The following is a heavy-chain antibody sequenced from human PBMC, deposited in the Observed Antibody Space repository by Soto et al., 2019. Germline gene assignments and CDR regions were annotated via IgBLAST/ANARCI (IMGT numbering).Heavy chain of an antibody. CDR3: ARLYCSASSCYSVGGFDI. V-gene: IGHV3-23*01. J-gene: IGHJ3*02. D-gene: IGHD2-15*01. Sequence: EVQVLESGGGLVRPGGSLRLSCAASGFTFSNYAMNWVRQAPGKGLEWVSVISGSGGGAYYADSVQGRFTISRDNSKNTLYLQMNSLRAEDTAVYYCARLYCSASSCYSVGGFDIWGQGTMVTVSS. CDR1: GFTFSNYA. CDR2: ISGSGGGA.